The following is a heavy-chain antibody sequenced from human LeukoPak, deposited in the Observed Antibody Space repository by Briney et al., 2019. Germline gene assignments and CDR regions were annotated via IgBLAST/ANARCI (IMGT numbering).Heavy chain of an antibody. CDR2: IYYSGST. D-gene: IGHD3-3*01. J-gene: IGHJ4*02. V-gene: IGHV4-39*01. CDR3: ARLQREITIFGVVISTLFDY. Sequence: PSETLSLTSTVSGVSITCSSYYWSWIRQPPGRVLECIGSIYYSGSTYYNPSLKSRVTISVDTSKNQFSLKLSSVTAADTAVYYCARLQREITIFGVVISTLFDYWGQGTLVTVSS. CDR1: GVSITCSSYY.